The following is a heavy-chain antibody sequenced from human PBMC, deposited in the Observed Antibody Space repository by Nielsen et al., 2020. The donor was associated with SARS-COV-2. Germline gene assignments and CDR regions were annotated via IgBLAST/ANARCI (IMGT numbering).Heavy chain of an antibody. J-gene: IGHJ2*01. D-gene: IGHD1-20*01. CDR2: INTNTGKP. Sequence: ASVKVSCKADGYTFNTYPMNWVRQAPGQGPEWMGWINTNTGKPTYAQGFTGRFVFSLDTSVTTAYLQISSLKAEDTAVYFCARASRNNWKSAAKGESYWFFDLWGRGTLVTVSS. V-gene: IGHV7-4-1*02. CDR3: ARASRNNWKSAAKGESYWFFDL. CDR1: GYTFNTYP.